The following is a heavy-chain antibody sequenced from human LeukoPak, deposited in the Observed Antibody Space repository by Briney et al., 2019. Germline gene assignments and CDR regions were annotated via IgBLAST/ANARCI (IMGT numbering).Heavy chain of an antibody. CDR2: ISGSGGST. D-gene: IGHD3-22*01. CDR3: ARTMIVVVITLGAFDI. V-gene: IGHV3-23*01. Sequence: GGSLRLSCAASGFTFSSYAMSWVRQAPGKGLEWVSAISGSGGSTYYADSVKGRFTISRDNSKNTLYLQMNSLRAEDTAVYYCARTMIVVVITLGAFDIWGQGTMVTVSS. J-gene: IGHJ3*02. CDR1: GFTFSSYA.